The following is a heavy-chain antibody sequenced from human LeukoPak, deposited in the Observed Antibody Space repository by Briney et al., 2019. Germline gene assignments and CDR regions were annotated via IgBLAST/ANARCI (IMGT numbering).Heavy chain of an antibody. CDR3: ARARPGDKDFDY. V-gene: IGHV3-21*01. Sequence: GGSLRLFCAASGFTFSSYSMNWVRQAPGKGLEWVSSISSSSSYIYYADSVKGRFTISRDNAKNSLYLQMNSLRAEDTAVYYCARARPGDKDFDYWGQGTLVTVSS. D-gene: IGHD3-9*01. CDR1: GFTFSSYS. J-gene: IGHJ4*02. CDR2: ISSSSSYI.